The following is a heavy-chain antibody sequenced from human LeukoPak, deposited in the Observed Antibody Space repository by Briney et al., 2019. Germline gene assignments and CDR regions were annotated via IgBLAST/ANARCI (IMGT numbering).Heavy chain of an antibody. CDR1: GYTFTIYG. J-gene: IGHJ4*02. CDR3: ARPTVDTAMANYFDY. CDR2: ISAYNGNT. Sequence: ASVTVSCKASGYTFTIYGISWVREAPGQGLEWMGWISAYNGNTNYAQKLQGRVTMTTDTSTSTAYMELRSLRSDDTAVYYCARPTVDTAMANYFDYWGQGTLVTVSS. D-gene: IGHD5-18*01. V-gene: IGHV1-18*01.